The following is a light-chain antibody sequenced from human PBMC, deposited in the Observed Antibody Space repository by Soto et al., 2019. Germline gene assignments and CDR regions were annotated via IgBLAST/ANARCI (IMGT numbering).Light chain of an antibody. CDR2: LGS. Sequence: DIVMTQSPLSLPVTPGEPASISCRSSQSLLHSNGYNYLDWYLQKPGQSLQLLIYLGSNRASGVPDRFSGSGSGTDFTLKISRVEAEDVGLYYCMQGTHGPYTFGQGTKVEIK. CDR3: MQGTHGPYT. J-gene: IGKJ1*01. V-gene: IGKV2-28*01. CDR1: QSLLHSNGYNY.